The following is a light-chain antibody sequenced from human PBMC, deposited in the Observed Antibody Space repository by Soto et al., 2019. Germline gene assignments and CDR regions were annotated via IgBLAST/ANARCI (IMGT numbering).Light chain of an antibody. CDR1: QSVRSN. J-gene: IGKJ5*01. Sequence: EIVMTQSPATLSVSQGERATLSCRASQSVRSNLAWYQQKPGQAPRLLIYGASTRATGIPARFSGRGSGTEFTLTISSLQSEDFAVYFCQQYNSWPPITFGQGTRLEIK. CDR2: GAS. V-gene: IGKV3-15*01. CDR3: QQYNSWPPIT.